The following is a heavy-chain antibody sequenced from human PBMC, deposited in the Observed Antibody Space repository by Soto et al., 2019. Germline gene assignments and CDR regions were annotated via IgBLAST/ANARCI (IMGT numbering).Heavy chain of an antibody. D-gene: IGHD3-16*01. J-gene: IGHJ4*02. CDR3: ARAFGGEYYDRRSWYSAY. CDR2: IYPGDFDI. CDR1: GYKFIDYW. V-gene: IGHV5-51*01. Sequence: PGESLKISCKGSGYKFIDYWIGWVRQVPGKGLEWMGSIYPGDFDIKYGPSFQGQVTISADKSITTVYLQWSSLKASDTGIYRCARAFGGEYYDRRSWYSAYWGQGTQVTVSS.